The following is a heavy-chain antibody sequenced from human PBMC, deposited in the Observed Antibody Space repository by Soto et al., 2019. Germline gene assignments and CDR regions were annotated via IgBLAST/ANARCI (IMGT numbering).Heavy chain of an antibody. D-gene: IGHD3-22*01. CDR2: ICAYNGNT. V-gene: IGHV1-18*01. J-gene: IGHJ4*02. CDR1: GYTFTSYG. CDR3: ARDRSNYYDSRGPLDL. Sequence: ASVKVSCKASGYTFTSYGISWVRQAPGQGLEWMGWICAYNGNTNYAQKLQGRVTMTTDTSTSTAYMELRSLRSDDTAVYYCARDRSNYYDSRGPLDLWGQGNLVTVSS.